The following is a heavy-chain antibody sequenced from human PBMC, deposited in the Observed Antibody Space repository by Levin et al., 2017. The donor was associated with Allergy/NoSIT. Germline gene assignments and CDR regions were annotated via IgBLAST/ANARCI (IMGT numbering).Heavy chain of an antibody. CDR3: TTGSENYSSWY. Sequence: SCAASGFTFSNAWMSWVRQAPGKGLEWVGRIKSKTDGGTTDYAAPVKGRFTISRDDSKNTLYLQMNSLKTEDTAVYYCTTGSENYSSWYWGQGTLVTVSS. D-gene: IGHD4-11*01. J-gene: IGHJ4*02. V-gene: IGHV3-15*01. CDR1: GFTFSNAW. CDR2: IKSKTDGGTT.